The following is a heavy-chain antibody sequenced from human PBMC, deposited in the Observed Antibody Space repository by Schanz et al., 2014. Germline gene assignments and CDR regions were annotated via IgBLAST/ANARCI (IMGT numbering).Heavy chain of an antibody. CDR1: GFTFSSYA. Sequence: EVHLVESGGGLVQPGGSLRLSCAASGFTFSSYAMTWVRQAPGMGLEWVSAISGRDGSTYYADSVRGRFTISRDNAKNTLYLQMNTLRAEDTAVYYCARKMKLGVYGGKGHDSLDIWGQGTMVTGSS. CDR3: ARKMKLGVYGGKGHDSLDI. D-gene: IGHD4-17*01. CDR2: ISGRDGST. V-gene: IGHV3-23*04. J-gene: IGHJ3*02.